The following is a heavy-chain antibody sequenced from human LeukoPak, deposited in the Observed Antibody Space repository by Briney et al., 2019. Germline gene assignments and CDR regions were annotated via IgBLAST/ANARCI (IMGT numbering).Heavy chain of an antibody. Sequence: ASVKVSCKASGGTFSSYAISWVRQAPGQGLEWMGRIIPILGIANYAQKFQGRVTITADKSTSTAYMELSSLRSEDTAVYYCARVNTMVRGYDAFDIWGQGTMVTVSS. CDR2: IIPILGIA. V-gene: IGHV1-69*04. CDR3: ARVNTMVRGYDAFDI. J-gene: IGHJ3*02. D-gene: IGHD3-10*01. CDR1: GGTFSSYA.